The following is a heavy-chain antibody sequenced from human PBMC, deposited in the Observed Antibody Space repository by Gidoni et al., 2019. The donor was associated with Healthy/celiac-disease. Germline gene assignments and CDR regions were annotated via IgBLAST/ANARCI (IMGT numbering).Heavy chain of an antibody. CDR1: GGSISSGSYY. D-gene: IGHD5-18*01. Sequence: QVQLQESGPGLVKPSQTLSLTCTVSGGSISSGSYYCSWIRQPAGKGLEWIGRIYTSGSTNYNPSLKSRVTISVDTSKNQFSLKLSSVTAADTAVYYCARYSYGHWYFDLWGRGTLVTVSS. V-gene: IGHV4-61*02. J-gene: IGHJ2*01. CDR2: IYTSGST. CDR3: ARYSYGHWYFDL.